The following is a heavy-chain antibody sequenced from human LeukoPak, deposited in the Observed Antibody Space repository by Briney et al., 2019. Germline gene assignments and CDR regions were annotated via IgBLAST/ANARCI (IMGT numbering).Heavy chain of an antibody. CDR1: GGSISSSSYY. V-gene: IGHV4-39*07. CDR3: ASMSREHYYDSSGYYSFDY. D-gene: IGHD3-22*01. CDR2: IYYSGST. J-gene: IGHJ4*02. Sequence: SETLSLTCTVSGGSISSSSYYWGWIRQPPGKGLEWIGSIYYSGSTYYNPSLKSRVTISVDTSKNQFSLKLSSVTAADTAVYYCASMSREHYYDSSGYYSFDYWGQGTLVTVSS.